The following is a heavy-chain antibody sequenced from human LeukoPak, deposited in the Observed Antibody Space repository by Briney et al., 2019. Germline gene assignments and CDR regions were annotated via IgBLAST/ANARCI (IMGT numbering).Heavy chain of an antibody. J-gene: IGHJ3*02. CDR2: IRYDGSTK. CDR3: ARPRGPADAFDI. V-gene: IGHV3-30*02. CDR1: GFSFSGYG. Sequence: QTGGSLRLSCATSGFSFSGYGMHWVRQAPGKGLEWITFIRYDGSTKYYADSVKGRFTISRDNSKNTLYLQMNSLRAEDTAVYYCARPRGPADAFDIWGQGTMVTVSS. D-gene: IGHD3-16*01.